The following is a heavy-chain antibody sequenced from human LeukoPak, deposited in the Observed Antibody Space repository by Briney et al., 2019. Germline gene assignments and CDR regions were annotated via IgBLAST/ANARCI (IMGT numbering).Heavy chain of an antibody. Sequence: ASVRVSCKASGYTFTSYAMHWVRQAPGQRLEWMGWINAGNGNTRYSQKFQGRVTITRDTSASTAYMELSSLRSEDTAVYYCARGSPPTVTSHWGQGTLVTVSS. V-gene: IGHV1-3*01. CDR2: INAGNGNT. CDR1: GYTFTSYA. J-gene: IGHJ1*01. CDR3: ARGSPPTVTSH. D-gene: IGHD4-17*01.